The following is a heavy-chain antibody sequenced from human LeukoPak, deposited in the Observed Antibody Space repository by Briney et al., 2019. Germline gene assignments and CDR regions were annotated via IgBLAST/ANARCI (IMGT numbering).Heavy chain of an antibody. V-gene: IGHV3-30*01. CDR2: ISYDGNNK. CDR1: GFTFSRNV. D-gene: IGHD3-10*01. J-gene: IGHJ6*03. Sequence: GGSLRLSWAASGFTFSRNVMHWVRQAPGKGLEWVALISYDGNNKFYADSVKGRFTISRDNSRNTLYLQMNSLSGEDAAVYSCARGGIPTGPYYYFYYIDLWGKGTAVTVSS. CDR3: ARGGIPTGPYYYFYYIDL.